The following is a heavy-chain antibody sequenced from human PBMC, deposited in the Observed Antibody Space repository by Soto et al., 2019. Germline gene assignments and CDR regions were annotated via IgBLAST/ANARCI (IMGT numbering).Heavy chain of an antibody. J-gene: IGHJ4*02. CDR2: MNPYSGDT. D-gene: IGHD3-16*01. CDR1: GYTFTTYD. Sequence: QMQLVQSGAEVREPGASVKVSCKASGYTFTTYDINWVRQATGQGLEWMGWMNPYSGDTGYVQKFQGRVAMTRDTSISTAYMELTSMRSDDTAVYYCARSHGGGGVHFDFWGQGTLVTVPS. CDR3: ARSHGGGGVHFDF. V-gene: IGHV1-8*01.